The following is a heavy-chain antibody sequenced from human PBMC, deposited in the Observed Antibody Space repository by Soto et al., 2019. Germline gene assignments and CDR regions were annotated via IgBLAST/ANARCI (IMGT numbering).Heavy chain of an antibody. CDR1: GFIFDIYS. D-gene: IGHD6-6*01. CDR2: ISSSSSYI. Sequence: EVQLVESGGGLVKPGGSLRLSCAASGFIFDIYSMTWVRQAPGKGLEWVSSISSSSSYIYYADSVKGRFTISRDNAENSLYLQMSSLRADDTAVSYCATDRGAACHIRYYYYGIDVWGQGTTVTVSS. CDR3: ATDRGAACHIRYYYYGIDV. J-gene: IGHJ6*02. V-gene: IGHV3-21*01.